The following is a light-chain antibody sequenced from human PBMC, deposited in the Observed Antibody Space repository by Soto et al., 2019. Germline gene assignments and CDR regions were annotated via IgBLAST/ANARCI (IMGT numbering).Light chain of an antibody. CDR1: QSLTRW. J-gene: IGKJ1*01. CDR2: KTS. Sequence: DIPMTQSPSTLSASVGDRVTITCRDSQSLTRWLAWYQQKPGKAPNLLIYKTSSLESGVPSRFSGSGSGTEFTLTISSLQPDDFATYYCPHWTDYSWTFGLGTKVEVK. V-gene: IGKV1-5*03. CDR3: PHWTDYSWT.